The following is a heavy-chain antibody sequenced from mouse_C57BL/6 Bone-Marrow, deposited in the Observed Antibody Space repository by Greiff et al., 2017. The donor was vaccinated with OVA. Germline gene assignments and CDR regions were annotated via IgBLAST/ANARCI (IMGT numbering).Heavy chain of an antibody. CDR1: GYTFTSYW. D-gene: IGHD2-5*01. J-gene: IGHJ2*01. Sequence: VQLQQSGTVLARPGASVKMSCKPSGYTFTSYWMHWVKQRPGQGLEWIGAIYPGNSDTSYNQKFKGKAKLTAVTSASTAYMELSSLTNEDSAVYYCTDYSNYPFDYWGQGTTLTVSS. CDR2: IYPGNSDT. CDR3: TDYSNYPFDY. V-gene: IGHV1-5*01.